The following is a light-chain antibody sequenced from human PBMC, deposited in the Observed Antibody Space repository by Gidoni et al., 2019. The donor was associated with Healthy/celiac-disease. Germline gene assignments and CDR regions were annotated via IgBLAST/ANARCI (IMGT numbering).Light chain of an antibody. V-gene: IGKV3-15*01. Sequence: EIVMTQPPATLSVSTGERATLSCRASLNVSSNLAWYQQKPSQAPRLLIYWASTRATGIPARFSGSGSGTEFTLTISSLQSEDFAVYYCQQYNNWPFTFGPGTKVDIK. CDR1: LNVSSN. CDR3: QQYNNWPFT. J-gene: IGKJ3*01. CDR2: WAS.